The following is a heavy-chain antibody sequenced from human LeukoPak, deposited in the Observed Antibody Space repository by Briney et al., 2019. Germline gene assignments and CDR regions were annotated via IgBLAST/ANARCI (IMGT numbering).Heavy chain of an antibody. Sequence: PGGSLRLSCAASGFTFSSCSMNWVRQAPGKGLEWVSSISSSSSYIYYADSVKGRFTISRDNAKNSLYLQMNSLRAEDTAVYYCARAPDGYNDYWGQGTLVTVSS. V-gene: IGHV3-21*01. J-gene: IGHJ4*02. CDR2: ISSSSSYI. CDR1: GFTFSSCS. CDR3: ARAPDGYNDY. D-gene: IGHD5-24*01.